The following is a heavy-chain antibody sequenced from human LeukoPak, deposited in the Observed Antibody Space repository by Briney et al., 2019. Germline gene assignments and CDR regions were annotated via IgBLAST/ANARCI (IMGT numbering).Heavy chain of an antibody. J-gene: IGHJ4*02. V-gene: IGHV1-18*01. CDR2: ISFYDGNT. D-gene: IGHD3-10*01. Sequence: ASVKVSCKASGYTLTSHGISWVRQXPGQGXXGMGWISFYDGNTNYAQKLQGRMTMTTATSTSTAYMELRSLRSDDTAVYYCASDQSPRGIDYWGQGTLVTVSS. CDR1: GYTLTSHG. CDR3: ASDQSPRGIDY.